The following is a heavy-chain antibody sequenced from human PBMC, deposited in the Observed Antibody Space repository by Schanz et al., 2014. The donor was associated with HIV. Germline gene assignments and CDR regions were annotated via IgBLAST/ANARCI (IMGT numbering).Heavy chain of an antibody. Sequence: VQLVQSGAEVKKPGASVKVSCKASGYTFIGYYMHWVRQAPGQGLEWMGWINPNSGGTNYAQKFQGRVTMTRDTSISTAYMELSRLRSDDTAVYYCARDRAYSNYPYGMDVWGQGTTVTVS. CDR1: GYTFIGYY. CDR2: INPNSGGT. V-gene: IGHV1-2*02. J-gene: IGHJ6*02. CDR3: ARDRAYSNYPYGMDV. D-gene: IGHD4-4*01.